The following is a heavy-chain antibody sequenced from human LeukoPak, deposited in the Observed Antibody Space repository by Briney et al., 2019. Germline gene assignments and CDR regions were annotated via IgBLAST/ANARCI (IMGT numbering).Heavy chain of an antibody. CDR2: IRYDGSNT. Sequence: GGSLRLSCAASGFIFSNYNMHWVRQAPGKGLEWVAFIRYDGSNTYYADSVKGRFTISRDNSKNTLYLQMNSLRAEDTAVYFCAKDRLGGPYFFHYWGQGTLVTVSS. CDR1: GFIFSNYN. V-gene: IGHV3-30*02. D-gene: IGHD3-16*01. CDR3: AKDRLGGPYFFHY. J-gene: IGHJ4*02.